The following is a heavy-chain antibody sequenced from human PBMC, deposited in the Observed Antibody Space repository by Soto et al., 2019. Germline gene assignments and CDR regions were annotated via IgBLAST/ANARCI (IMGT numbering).Heavy chain of an antibody. CDR3: ASSDTAYGPSYYYYGMDV. Sequence: ASVKVSCKASGYTFTSYDMHWVRQAPGQGLEWMGIINPSGGSTSYAQKFQGRVTMTRDTSTSTVYMELSSLRSEDTAVYYCASSDTAYGPSYYYYGMDVWGQGTTVTVSS. D-gene: IGHD5-18*01. V-gene: IGHV1-46*01. J-gene: IGHJ6*02. CDR1: GYTFTSYD. CDR2: INPSGGST.